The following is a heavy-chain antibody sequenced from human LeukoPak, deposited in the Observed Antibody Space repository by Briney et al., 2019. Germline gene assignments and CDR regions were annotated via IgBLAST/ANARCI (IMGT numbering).Heavy chain of an antibody. D-gene: IGHD3-16*02. CDR1: GYTFTSYG. J-gene: IGHJ4*02. CDR2: ISAYNGNT. CDR3: ARGGPYYDYVWGSYRLPYFDY. V-gene: IGHV1-18*01. Sequence: ASVKVSCKASGYTFTSYGISWVRQAPGQGLEWMGWISAYNGNTNYAQKLQGRVTMTTDTSTSTAYMELRSLRSDDTAVYYCARGGPYYDYVWGSYRLPYFDYWGQGTLVTVSS.